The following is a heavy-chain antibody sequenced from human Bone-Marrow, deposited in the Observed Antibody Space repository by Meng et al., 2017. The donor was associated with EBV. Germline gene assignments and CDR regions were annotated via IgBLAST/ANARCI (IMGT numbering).Heavy chain of an antibody. CDR2: IIPIFGTA. Sequence: QGQRGQSGGEGKKPGSSVKVSCKASGGTVSRYAISWVRQAPGQGLEWMGGIIPIFGTANYAPTFQGRVTLPAATSPSPSSIALSRLLSPATAFSSCSRTRVIWSDFASWGPGTLVTVSS. CDR3: SRTRVIWSDFAS. CDR1: GGTVSRYA. D-gene: IGHD2-8*02. J-gene: IGHJ4*02. V-gene: IGHV1-69*06.